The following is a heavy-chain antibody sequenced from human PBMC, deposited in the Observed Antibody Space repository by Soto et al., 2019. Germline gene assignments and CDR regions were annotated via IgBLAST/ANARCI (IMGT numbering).Heavy chain of an antibody. CDR3: ATDALAVAGIESDY. CDR2: IIPIFGTA. D-gene: IGHD6-19*01. Sequence: SVKVSCKASGGTFSSYAISWVRQAPGQGLEWMGGIIPIFGTANYAQKFQGRVTITADESTSTAYMELSSLRSEDTAVYYCATDALAVAGIESDYWGQGTLVTVSS. J-gene: IGHJ4*02. CDR1: GGTFSSYA. V-gene: IGHV1-69*13.